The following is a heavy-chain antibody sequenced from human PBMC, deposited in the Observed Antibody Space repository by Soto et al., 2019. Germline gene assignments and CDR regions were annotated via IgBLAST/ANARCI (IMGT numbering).Heavy chain of an antibody. Sequence: SETLSLTCTVSGGSISSYFWSWIRQPPGRGLEWIGHIHYSGSTNYNPSLKSRVTISVDTSKNQVSLELSSVTAADTAMYFCARQVSSAWPPYYYDMDVWGQGTTVS. J-gene: IGHJ6*02. D-gene: IGHD6-25*01. CDR3: ARQVSSAWPPYYYDMDV. CDR1: GGSISSYF. CDR2: IHYSGST. V-gene: IGHV4-59*08.